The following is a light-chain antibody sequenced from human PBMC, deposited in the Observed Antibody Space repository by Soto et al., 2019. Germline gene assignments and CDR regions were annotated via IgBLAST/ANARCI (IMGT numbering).Light chain of an antibody. V-gene: IGKV3-20*01. J-gene: IGKJ1*01. Sequence: EIVLTQSPGTLSLSPLESATLSCRASQTVSSNYLAWYQQRVGQAPRHLIYGASSRATGVPDRFNGSGSGTDFTLTINRLEQEDFAVYFCQQDGTSPWTFGQGTKVEIK. CDR2: GAS. CDR1: QTVSSNY. CDR3: QQDGTSPWT.